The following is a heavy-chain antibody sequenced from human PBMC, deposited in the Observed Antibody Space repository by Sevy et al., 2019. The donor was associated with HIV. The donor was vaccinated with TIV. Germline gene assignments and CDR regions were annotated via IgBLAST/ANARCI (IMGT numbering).Heavy chain of an antibody. V-gene: IGHV3-30*02. Sequence: LSLTCAASGFTFSFYGMHWVRQAPGKGLEWVAFIRYDGSNKYYVDSVKGRFTISRDNSKNTLYLQMNSLRAEDTAVYYCAKDLAVAGPYYFDYWGQGTLVTVSS. CDR2: IRYDGSNK. CDR1: GFTFSFYG. D-gene: IGHD6-19*01. J-gene: IGHJ4*02. CDR3: AKDLAVAGPYYFDY.